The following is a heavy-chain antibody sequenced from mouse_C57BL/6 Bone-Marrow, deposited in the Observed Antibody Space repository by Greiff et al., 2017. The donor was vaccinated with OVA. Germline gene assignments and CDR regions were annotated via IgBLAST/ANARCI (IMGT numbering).Heavy chain of an antibody. Sequence: EVKLMESGGGLVKPGGSLKLSCAASGFTFSSYAMSWVRQTPEKRLEWVATISDGGSYTYYPDNVKGRFTISRDNAKNNLYLQMSHLKSEDTAMYYCARDYTVEAMDYWGQGTSVTVSS. CDR3: ARDYTVEAMDY. CDR1: GFTFSSYA. D-gene: IGHD1-1*01. J-gene: IGHJ4*01. CDR2: ISDGGSYT. V-gene: IGHV5-4*01.